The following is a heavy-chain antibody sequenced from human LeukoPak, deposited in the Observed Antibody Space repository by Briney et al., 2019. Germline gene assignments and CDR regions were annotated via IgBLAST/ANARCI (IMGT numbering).Heavy chain of an antibody. Sequence: SETLSLTCTVSGGSISSYYWSWIRQPAGKGLEWIGRIYTSGSTNYNPSLKSRVTMSVDTSKNQFSLKLSSVTAADTAVYYCARLYSSSRQHYCDYWGQGTLVTVSS. V-gene: IGHV4-4*07. CDR1: GGSISSYY. J-gene: IGHJ4*02. D-gene: IGHD6-13*01. CDR2: IYTSGST. CDR3: ARLYSSSRQHYCDY.